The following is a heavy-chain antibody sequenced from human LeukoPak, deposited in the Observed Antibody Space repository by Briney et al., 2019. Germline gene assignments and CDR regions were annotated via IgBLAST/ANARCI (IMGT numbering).Heavy chain of an antibody. CDR1: GYTFTSYG. CDR2: ISAYNGNT. CDR3: ARDRLEQQLVPTHFDY. D-gene: IGHD6-13*01. Sequence: ASVKVSCKASGYTFTSYGISWVRQAPGQGLEWMGWISAYNGNTNYAQKLQGRVTMTTDTSTSTAYMELRSLRSDDTAVYYCARDRLEQQLVPTHFDYWGQGTLVTVSS. J-gene: IGHJ4*02. V-gene: IGHV1-18*01.